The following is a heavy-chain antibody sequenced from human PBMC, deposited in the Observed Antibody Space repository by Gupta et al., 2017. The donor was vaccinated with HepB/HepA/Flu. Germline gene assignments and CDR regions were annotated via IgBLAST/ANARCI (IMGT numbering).Heavy chain of an antibody. CDR3: AIHYGDYGFFEDVFDI. V-gene: IGHV1-69*06. D-gene: IGHD4-17*01. CDR1: GGPFSSYA. Sequence: QVQLVQSGAEVKKPGSSVKVSCKASGGPFSSYAISWVRQAPGQGLEWMGGIIPIFGTANYAQKFQGRVTITADKSTSTAYMELSSLRSEDTAVYYCAIHYGDYGFFEDVFDIWGQGTMVIVAS. CDR2: IIPIFGTA. J-gene: IGHJ3*02.